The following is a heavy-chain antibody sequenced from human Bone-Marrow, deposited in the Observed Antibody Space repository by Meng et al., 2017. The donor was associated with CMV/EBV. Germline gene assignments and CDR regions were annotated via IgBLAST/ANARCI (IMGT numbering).Heavy chain of an antibody. CDR2: INPKSYDT. V-gene: IGHV1-2*02. CDR3: VRVSVSRRSLPLYFYAMDV. J-gene: IGHJ6*02. Sequence: ASVKVSCKTSEYNFNAYYSHWVRQAPGQGLEWMGWINPKSYDTKYAEKFQGRVTMTRDTSIDTAYMDLSNLTPDDTAMYYFVRVSVSRRSLPLYFYAMDVWGQGTTVTVSS. CDR1: EYNFNAYY. D-gene: IGHD3-16*01.